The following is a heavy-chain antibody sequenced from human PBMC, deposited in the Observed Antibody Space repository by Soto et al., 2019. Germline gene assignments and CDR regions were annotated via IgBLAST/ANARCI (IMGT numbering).Heavy chain of an antibody. CDR3: ARDTTRSGSYYLY. J-gene: IGHJ4*02. V-gene: IGHV4-61*01. D-gene: IGHD3-10*01. CDR2: IYYSGST. Sequence: SETLSLTCTVSGGSVSSGSYYWSWIRQPPGKGLEWIGYIYYSGSTNYNPSLKSRVTISVDTSKNQFSLKLSSVTTADTAVYYCARDTTRSGSYYLYRGQRTLVTVSS. CDR1: GGSVSSGSYY.